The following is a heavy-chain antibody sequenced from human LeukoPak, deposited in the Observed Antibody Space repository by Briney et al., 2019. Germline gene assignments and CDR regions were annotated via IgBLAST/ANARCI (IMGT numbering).Heavy chain of an antibody. Sequence: GGSLRLSCAASGFTVSTNYMSWVRQAPGKGLEWVSVIYSGGSTYYADSVKGRFTISRDNSKNTLYLQMNSLRAEDTAVYYCAKCPQRYSSSWSDYWGQGTLVTVSS. V-gene: IGHV3-53*01. CDR2: IYSGGST. J-gene: IGHJ4*02. CDR1: GFTVSTNY. D-gene: IGHD6-13*01. CDR3: AKCPQRYSSSWSDY.